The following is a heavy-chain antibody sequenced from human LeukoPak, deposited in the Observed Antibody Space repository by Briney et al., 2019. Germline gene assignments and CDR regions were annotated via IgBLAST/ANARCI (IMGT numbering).Heavy chain of an antibody. V-gene: IGHV4-59*01. D-gene: IGHD3/OR15-3a*01. CDR3: ARGGLYANIRYDY. Sequence: SETLSLTCTVSGGSITNYYWTWIRRPPGKGLEWIGYIYAGANAEYSPFLRSRVTTSVDTSKNQFSLNLKSATAADTAVYYCARGGLYANIRYDYWGQGALVAVSS. CDR1: GGSITNYY. J-gene: IGHJ4*02. CDR2: IYAGANA.